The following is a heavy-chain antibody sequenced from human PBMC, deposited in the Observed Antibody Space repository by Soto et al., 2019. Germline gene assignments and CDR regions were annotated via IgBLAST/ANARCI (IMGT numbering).Heavy chain of an antibody. CDR3: ARGSGKGPGGVTQPFDY. D-gene: IGHD3-16*01. V-gene: IGHV3-30-3*01. CDR2: ISYDGSNK. CDR1: GFTFSSYA. J-gene: IGHJ4*02. Sequence: GGSLRLSCAASGFTFSSYAMHWVRQAPGKGLEWVAVISYDGSNKYYADSVKGRFTISRDNSKNTLYLQMNSLRAEDTAVYYCARGSGKGPGGVTQPFDYWGQGTLVTVSS.